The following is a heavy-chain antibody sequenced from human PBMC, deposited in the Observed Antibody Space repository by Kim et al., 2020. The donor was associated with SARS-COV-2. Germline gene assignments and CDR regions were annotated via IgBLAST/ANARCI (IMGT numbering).Heavy chain of an antibody. V-gene: IGHV3-33*01. CDR3: ARDLLVGATSYGMDV. CDR2: IWYDGSNK. D-gene: IGHD1-26*01. J-gene: IGHJ6*02. Sequence: GGSLRLSCAVSGFSLSSYGMHWVRQAPGKGLEWEAVIWYDGSNKYYADSVKGRFTISRDNSKNTLYLQMNSLRAEDTAVYYCARDLLVGATSYGMDVWGQGTTVTVSS. CDR1: GFSLSSYG.